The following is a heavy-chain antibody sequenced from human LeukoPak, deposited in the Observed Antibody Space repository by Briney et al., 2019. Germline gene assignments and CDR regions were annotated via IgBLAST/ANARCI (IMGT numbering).Heavy chain of an antibody. D-gene: IGHD6-13*01. CDR3: AVIAAAGMDVRY. Sequence: GGSLRLSCAASGFTFSSYAMSWVRQAPGKGLEWVSGISWNSGNIGYADSVKGRFTIYRDNSKNTLYLKMNSLRAEDAAVYYCAVIAAAGMDVRYWGEGTLVTVPS. CDR2: ISWNSGNI. V-gene: IGHV3-23*01. CDR1: GFTFSSYA. J-gene: IGHJ4*02.